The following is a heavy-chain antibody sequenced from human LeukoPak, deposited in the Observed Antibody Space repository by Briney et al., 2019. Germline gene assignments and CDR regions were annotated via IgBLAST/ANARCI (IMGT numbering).Heavy chain of an antibody. D-gene: IGHD4-17*01. CDR3: ARGAHYGDYNNWFDP. CDR2: IWHDGSNK. CDR1: GFTFSSYG. Sequence: PGRSLRLSCAASGFTFSSYGMHWVRQAPGKGLEWVAVIWHDGSNKYYADSVKDRFTISRDNSKNTLYLQMSSLRAEDTAVYYCARGAHYGDYNNWFDPWGQGTLVTVSS. V-gene: IGHV3-33*01. J-gene: IGHJ5*02.